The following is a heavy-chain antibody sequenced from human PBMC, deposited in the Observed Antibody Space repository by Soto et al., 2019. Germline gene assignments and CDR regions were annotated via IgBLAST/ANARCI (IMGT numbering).Heavy chain of an antibody. J-gene: IGHJ4*02. Sequence: LGESLKISCQVSGYTFSIYWIGWVRQMPGKGLEWMGIIYPSDSDTRYSPSFQGQVTISADQSINTAYLQWDSLKASDTAIYYCARPANTVADHFDLWGQGTPVTASS. V-gene: IGHV5-51*01. CDR3: ARPANTVADHFDL. D-gene: IGHD4-17*01. CDR1: GYTFSIYW. CDR2: IYPSDSDT.